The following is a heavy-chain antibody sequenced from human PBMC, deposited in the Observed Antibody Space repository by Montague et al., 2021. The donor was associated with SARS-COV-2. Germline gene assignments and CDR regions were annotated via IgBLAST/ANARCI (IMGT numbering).Heavy chain of an antibody. V-gene: IGHV4-59*01. CDR2: SCRKKNT. D-gene: IGHD1-14*01. CDR3: SRETMTADAFDI. CDR1: GASKARTD. Sequence: SETLSLTCTGCGASKARTDRACIRPSSATPPRRMSSSCRKKNTDYNPSLKSRATISSDTSKNQFSLKVRSVTAADTAVYYCSRETMTADAFDIWGLGTMVTVSA. J-gene: IGHJ3*02.